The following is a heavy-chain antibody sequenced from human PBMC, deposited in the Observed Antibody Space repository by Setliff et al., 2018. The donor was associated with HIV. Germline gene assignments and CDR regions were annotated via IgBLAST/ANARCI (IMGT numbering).Heavy chain of an antibody. CDR3: TRELNGHTSSHYYFGLDV. Sequence: GSLRLSCEASGFIFSSHDFHWVRQAAGKGLEWVSAIGTGGDTYYVDSVKGRFTISRENARNSLYLQMNNVRAGDTAVYYCTRELNGHTSSHYYFGLDVWGQGTTVTVS. CDR2: IGTGGDT. D-gene: IGHD6-6*01. J-gene: IGHJ6*02. CDR1: GFIFSSHD. V-gene: IGHV3-13*01.